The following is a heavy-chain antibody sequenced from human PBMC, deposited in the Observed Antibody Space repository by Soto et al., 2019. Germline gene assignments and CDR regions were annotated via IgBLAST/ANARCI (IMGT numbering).Heavy chain of an antibody. CDR1: GYTFTSYG. V-gene: IGHV1-18*01. Sequence: ASVKVSCKASGYTFTSYGISWVRQAPGQGLEWMGWISAYNGNTNYAQKLQGRVTMTTDTSTSTAYMELRSLRSDDTAVYYCAREYSVYGGYYYYYGMDVWGRGTTVTVSS. J-gene: IGHJ6*02. CDR2: ISAYNGNT. D-gene: IGHD5-12*01. CDR3: AREYSVYGGYYYYYGMDV.